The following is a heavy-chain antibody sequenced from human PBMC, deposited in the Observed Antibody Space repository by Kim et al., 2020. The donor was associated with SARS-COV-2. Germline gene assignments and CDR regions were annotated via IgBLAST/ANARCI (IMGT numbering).Heavy chain of an antibody. D-gene: IGHD6-13*01. Sequence: ASVKVSCKASGYTFTGYYMHWVRQAPGQGLEWMGWINPNSGGTNYVQKFQGRVTMTRDTSISTAYMELSRLRSDDTAVYYCARLIAAAGLIWFDPWGQGTLVTVSS. V-gene: IGHV1-2*02. CDR2: INPNSGGT. CDR3: ARLIAAAGLIWFDP. J-gene: IGHJ5*02. CDR1: GYTFTGYY.